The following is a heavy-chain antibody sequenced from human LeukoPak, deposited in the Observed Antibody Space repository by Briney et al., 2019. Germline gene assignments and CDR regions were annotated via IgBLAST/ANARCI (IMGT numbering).Heavy chain of an antibody. CDR2: IKGDGSDT. CDR3: ARDGGHSADY. D-gene: IGHD1-26*01. CDR1: GFTFSSYW. J-gene: IGHJ4*02. Sequence: GESLRLSCAASGFTFSSYWMFWVRQAPGKGLEWVATIKGDGSDTYYVDSVRGRFTISRDNAKNSVFLDMNSLRGEDTAVYYCARDGGHSADYWGQGTQVTVSS. V-gene: IGHV3-7*01.